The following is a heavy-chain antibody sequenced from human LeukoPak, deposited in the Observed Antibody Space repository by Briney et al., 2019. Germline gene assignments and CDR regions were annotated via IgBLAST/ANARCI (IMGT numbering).Heavy chain of an antibody. V-gene: IGHV3-53*01. CDR1: GLTVSSNY. CDR2: IYSGGST. J-gene: IGHJ4*02. D-gene: IGHD5-24*01. CDR3: ARAGRDGYNYADY. Sequence: GGSLRLSCAASGLTVSSNYMSWVRQAPGKGLEWVSVIYSGGSTYYADSVKGRFTISRDNSKNTLYLQMDSLRAEDTAVYYCARAGRDGYNYADYWGQGTLVTVSS.